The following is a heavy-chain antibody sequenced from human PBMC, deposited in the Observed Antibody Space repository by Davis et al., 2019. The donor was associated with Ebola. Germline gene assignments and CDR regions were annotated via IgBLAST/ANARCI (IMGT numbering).Heavy chain of an antibody. CDR1: GFSFLGYF. CDR2: INPNDGGT. D-gene: IGHD3-22*01. CDR3: ARGGISMIVVPRDYYYGMDV. J-gene: IGHJ6*02. V-gene: IGHV1-2*06. Sequence: ASVTVPCKASGFSFLGYFIHWLRQAPGQGLEWMGRINPNDGGTDYAKEFQGRVTMTRDTSIGTTYMELSRLKSGDTAVYYCARGGISMIVVPRDYYYGMDVWGQGTTVTVSS.